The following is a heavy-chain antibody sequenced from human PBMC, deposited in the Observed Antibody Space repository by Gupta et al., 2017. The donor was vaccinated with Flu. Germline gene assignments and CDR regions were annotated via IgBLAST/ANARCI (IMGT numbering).Heavy chain of an antibody. V-gene: IGHV3-30*18. CDR3: AKEGAGSIAAAGPSDYYGMDV. D-gene: IGHD6-13*01. Sequence: QVQLVESGGGVVQPGRSLRLSCAASGFTFSSHGMPRVRQAPGTGLEWVAVISYDGSNKYYADSVKGRFTIARDNSKNTLYLQMNSLRAEDTAVYYCAKEGAGSIAAAGPSDYYGMDVWGQGTTVTVSS. CDR2: ISYDGSNK. CDR1: GFTFSSHG. J-gene: IGHJ6*02.